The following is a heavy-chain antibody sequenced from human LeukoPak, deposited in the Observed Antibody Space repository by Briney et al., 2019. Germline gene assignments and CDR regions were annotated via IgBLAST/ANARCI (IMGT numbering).Heavy chain of an antibody. CDR3: ARKAAPGFGSWFAP. V-gene: IGHV3-33*01. Sequence: HAGRSLRLSCAASGFTFSTYGMHWVRQAPGKGLEWVAVIWYDGSKINYADSVKGRFTISRDNSKNTLYLQMDSLRVEDTAVYYCARKAAPGFGSWFAPWGLGTLVTVSS. J-gene: IGHJ5*02. CDR2: IWYDGSKI. CDR1: GFTFSTYG. D-gene: IGHD6-13*01.